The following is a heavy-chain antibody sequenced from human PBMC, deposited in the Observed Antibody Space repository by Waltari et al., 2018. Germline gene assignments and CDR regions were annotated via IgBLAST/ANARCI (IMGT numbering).Heavy chain of an antibody. CDR1: GFTFSTYW. CDR3: ARDGDYGDYQASYYFDY. Sequence: EVQLVESGGGLVQPGGSLRLSCAASGFTFSTYWMKWVRQAPGKGLEWVANIKQDGSEKYYVDSVKGRFTISRDNAKNSLYLQMNSLRAEDTAVYYCARDGDYGDYQASYYFDYWGQGTLVTVSS. CDR2: IKQDGSEK. J-gene: IGHJ4*02. V-gene: IGHV3-7*01. D-gene: IGHD4-17*01.